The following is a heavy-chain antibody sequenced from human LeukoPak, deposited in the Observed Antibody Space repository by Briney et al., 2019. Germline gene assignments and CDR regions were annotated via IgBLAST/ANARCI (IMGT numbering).Heavy chain of an antibody. V-gene: IGHV4-34*01. CDR3: ARDGYWGRFDP. D-gene: IGHD5-24*01. J-gene: IGHJ5*02. CDR2: INHSGST. CDR1: GGSFSGYY. Sequence: PSDTLSLTCAVYGGSFSGYYWSWIRQPPGKGLEWIGEINHSGSTNYNPSLKSRVTISVDTSKNQFSLKLSSVTAADTAVYYCARDGYWGRFDPWGQGTLVTVSS.